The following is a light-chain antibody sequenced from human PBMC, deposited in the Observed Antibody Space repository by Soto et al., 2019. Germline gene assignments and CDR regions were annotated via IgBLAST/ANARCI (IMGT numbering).Light chain of an antibody. Sequence: QSVLTQPPSVSGAPGQRVAISCTGSSSNIGARYDVHWYQQLPGTAPKLLIYGNNNRPSGVPDRFSGSKSGTSASLAITGLQADDEADYYCPSFDSSLSAWVFGGGTKLTVL. CDR1: SSNIGARYD. J-gene: IGLJ3*02. CDR2: GNN. CDR3: PSFDSSLSAWV. V-gene: IGLV1-40*01.